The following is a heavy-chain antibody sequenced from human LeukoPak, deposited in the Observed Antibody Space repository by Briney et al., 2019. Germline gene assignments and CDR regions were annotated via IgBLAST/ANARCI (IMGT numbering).Heavy chain of an antibody. CDR3: ARDPHYDSNGYSYFDY. V-gene: IGHV3-30-3*01. CDR2: ISYDGSNK. Sequence: GGSLRLSCAASGFTFSSYAMHWVRQAPGKGLEWVAVISYDGSNKYYADSVKGRFTISRDNFKNTMYLQMNSLRAEDTAVYYCARDPHYDSNGYSYFDYWGQGTLVTVSS. CDR1: GFTFSSYA. J-gene: IGHJ4*02. D-gene: IGHD3-22*01.